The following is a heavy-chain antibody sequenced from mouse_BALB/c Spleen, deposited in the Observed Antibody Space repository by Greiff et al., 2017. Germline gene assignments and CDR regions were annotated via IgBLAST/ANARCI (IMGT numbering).Heavy chain of an antibody. J-gene: IGHJ1*01. CDR3: ARVLRLHWYFDV. CDR1: GYSITSGYY. Sequence: EVKLVESGPGLVKPSQSLSLTCSVTGYSITSGYYWNWIRQFPGNKLEWMGYISYDGSNNYNPSLKNRISITRDTSKNQFFLKLNSVTTEDTATYYCARVLRLHWYFDVWGAGTTVTVSS. V-gene: IGHV3-6*02. CDR2: ISYDGSN. D-gene: IGHD1-2*01.